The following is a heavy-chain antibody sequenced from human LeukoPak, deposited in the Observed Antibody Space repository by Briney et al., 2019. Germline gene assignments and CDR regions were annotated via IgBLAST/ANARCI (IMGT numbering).Heavy chain of an antibody. J-gene: IGHJ3*02. Sequence: ASVKVSCKASGYTFTSYGMSWVRQAPGQGLEWMGWISAYNGNTNYAQKLEGRVTMTRDTSISTAYMELSSLRSDDTAVYYCARDAGAPRAFDIWGQGTMVTVSS. CDR1: GYTFTSYG. V-gene: IGHV1-18*01. D-gene: IGHD1-26*01. CDR3: ARDAGAPRAFDI. CDR2: ISAYNGNT.